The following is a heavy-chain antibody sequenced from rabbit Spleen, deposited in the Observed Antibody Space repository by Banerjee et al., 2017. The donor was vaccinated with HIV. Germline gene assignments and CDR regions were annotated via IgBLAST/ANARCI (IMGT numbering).Heavy chain of an antibody. D-gene: IGHD6-1*01. Sequence: QSLEESGGGLVKPEGSLTLTCTASGFSFNNNHWMSWVRQAPGKGLEWIACVFGGSNGNTQYASWAKGRFTISKTSSTTVTLQMASLTVADMATYFCARGWRCTSAAYACTLHLWGQGTLVTVS. V-gene: IGHV1S40*01. J-gene: IGHJ4*01. CDR3: ARGWRCTSAAYACTLHL. CDR2: VFGGSNGNT. CDR1: GFSFNNNHW.